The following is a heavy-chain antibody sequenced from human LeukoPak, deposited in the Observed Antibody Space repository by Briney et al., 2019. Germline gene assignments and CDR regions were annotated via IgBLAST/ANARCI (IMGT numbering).Heavy chain of an antibody. J-gene: IGHJ5*02. CDR2: INWNGGST. CDR3: AREQGMVRGSWFDP. CDR1: GFTFNKYG. D-gene: IGHD3-10*01. V-gene: IGHV3-20*04. Sequence: GGTLRLSCAASGFTFNKYGMSWVRQAPGKGLEWVSGINWNGGSTGYADSVKGRFTISRGNAKNSLYLQMNSLRAEDTALYYCAREQGMVRGSWFDPWGQGTLVTVSS.